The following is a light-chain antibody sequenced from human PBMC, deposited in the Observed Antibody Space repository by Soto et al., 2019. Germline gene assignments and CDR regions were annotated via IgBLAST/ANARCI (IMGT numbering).Light chain of an antibody. V-gene: IGKV1-5*03. J-gene: IGKJ1*01. CDR1: QSISTS. CDR2: LAS. CDR3: QQYGSYSRT. Sequence: DIQMTQSPSTLSAFVGDRVTITCRASQSISTSLAWYQQKPGKAPKLLIYLASSLESGVPARFSGSGSATDFTLSISSLQPDDFATYYCQQYGSYSRTFGQGTKVDNK.